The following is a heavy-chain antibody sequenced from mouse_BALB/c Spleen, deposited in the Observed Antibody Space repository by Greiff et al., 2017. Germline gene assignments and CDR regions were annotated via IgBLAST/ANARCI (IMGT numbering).Heavy chain of an antibody. CDR3: ARRGYYGSSYEWFAY. J-gene: IGHJ3*01. D-gene: IGHD1-1*01. CDR2: ISYDGSN. V-gene: IGHV3-6*02. Sequence: EVQLQESGPGLVKPSQSLSLTCSVTGYSITSGYYWNWIRQFPGNKLEWMGYISYDGSNNYNPSLKNRISITRDTSKNQFFLKLNSVTTEDTATYYGARRGYYGSSYEWFAYWGQGTLVTVSA. CDR1: GYSITSGYY.